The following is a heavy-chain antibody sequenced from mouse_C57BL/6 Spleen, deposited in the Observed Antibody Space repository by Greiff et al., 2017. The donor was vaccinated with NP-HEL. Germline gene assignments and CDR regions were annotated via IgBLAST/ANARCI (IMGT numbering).Heavy chain of an antibody. Sequence: EVKLVESGGDLVKPGGSLKLSCAASGFTFSSYGMSWVRQTPDKRLEWVATISSGGSYTYYPDSVKGRFTISRDNAKNTLYLQMSSLKSEDTAMYYCARQAGTPFAYWGQGTLVTVSA. V-gene: IGHV5-6*01. J-gene: IGHJ3*01. CDR3: ARQAGTPFAY. D-gene: IGHD4-1*01. CDR1: GFTFSSYG. CDR2: ISSGGSYT.